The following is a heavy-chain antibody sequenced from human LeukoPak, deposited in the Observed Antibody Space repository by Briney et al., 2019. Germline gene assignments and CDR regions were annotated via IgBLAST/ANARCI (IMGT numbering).Heavy chain of an antibody. CDR3: ARDCSSTSCYHSGYYYYYMDV. CDR1: GGSISSYY. J-gene: IGHJ6*03. Sequence: SETLSHTCTVSGGSISSYYWSWIRQPPGKGLEWIGYIYYSGSTNYNPSLKSRVTISVDTSKNQFSLKLSSVTAADTAVYYCARDCSSTSCYHSGYYYYYMDVWGKGTTVTVSS. D-gene: IGHD2-2*01. V-gene: IGHV4-59*01. CDR2: IYYSGST.